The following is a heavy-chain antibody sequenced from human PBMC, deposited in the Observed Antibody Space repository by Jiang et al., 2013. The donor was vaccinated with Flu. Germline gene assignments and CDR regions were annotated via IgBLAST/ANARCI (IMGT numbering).Heavy chain of an antibody. Sequence: AISGDSVSSNSTAWNWIRQSPSRGLEWLGRTYYRSKWYSDYAVSVKSRININPDTSKNQFSLQLNSVTPEDTAVYYCARGGGGRYDYWGQGTLVTVSS. J-gene: IGHJ4*02. CDR2: TYYRSKWYS. CDR3: ARGGGGRYDY. V-gene: IGHV6-1*01. D-gene: IGHD1-26*01. CDR1: GDSVSSNSTA.